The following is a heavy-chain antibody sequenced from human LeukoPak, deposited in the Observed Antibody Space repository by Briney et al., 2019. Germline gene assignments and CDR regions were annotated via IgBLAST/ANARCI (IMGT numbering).Heavy chain of an antibody. CDR1: GFTFSSYA. V-gene: IGHV3-23*01. J-gene: IGHJ4*02. Sequence: GGSLRLSCAASGFTFSSYAMSWVRQAPGKGLEWVSAIIGSGDSTYYADSVKGRFTISRDNAKNSLYLQMNSLRAEDTAVYYCARENGDIEARDYFDYWGQGTLVTVSS. CDR2: IIGSGDST. D-gene: IGHD5-12*01. CDR3: ARENGDIEARDYFDY.